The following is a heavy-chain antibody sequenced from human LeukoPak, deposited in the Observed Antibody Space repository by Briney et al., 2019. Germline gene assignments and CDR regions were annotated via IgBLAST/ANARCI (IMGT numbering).Heavy chain of an antibody. CDR2: ISAYNGNT. Sequence: ASVKVSCKASGYTFTSYGISWVRQAPGQGLEWMGWISAYNGNTNYAQKLQGRVTMTTDTSTSTAYMELRSLRSDDTAVYYCARRYDSSGYYSYYYAMDVWGQGTTVTVSS. V-gene: IGHV1-18*01. CDR3: ARRYDSSGYYSYYYAMDV. J-gene: IGHJ6*02. CDR1: GYTFTSYG. D-gene: IGHD3-22*01.